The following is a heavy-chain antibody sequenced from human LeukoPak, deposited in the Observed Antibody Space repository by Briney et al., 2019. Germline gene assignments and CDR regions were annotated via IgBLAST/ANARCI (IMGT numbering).Heavy chain of an antibody. V-gene: IGHV4-39*07. J-gene: IGHJ4*02. Sequence: ASETLSLTCTVSGGSISSSPYYWGWIRQPPGKGLEWIGKINYSGNTYYNPSLKSRVTMSVDTSKNQFSLKLSSVTAADTAVYCCARDLDEEYYGSGSLDYWGQGTLVTVSS. CDR2: INYSGNT. CDR3: ARDLDEEYYGSGSLDY. CDR1: GGSISSSPYY. D-gene: IGHD3-10*01.